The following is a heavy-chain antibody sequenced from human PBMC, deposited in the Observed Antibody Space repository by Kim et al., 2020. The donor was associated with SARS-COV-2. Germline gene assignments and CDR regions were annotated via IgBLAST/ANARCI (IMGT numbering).Heavy chain of an antibody. J-gene: IGHJ3*02. Sequence: DSVKSRFTISRDNSKNALYLQMNSLRAEDTAVYYCARVSDSSGFHDAFDIWGQGTMVTVSS. D-gene: IGHD3-22*01. CDR3: ARVSDSSGFHDAFDI. V-gene: IGHV3-30*07.